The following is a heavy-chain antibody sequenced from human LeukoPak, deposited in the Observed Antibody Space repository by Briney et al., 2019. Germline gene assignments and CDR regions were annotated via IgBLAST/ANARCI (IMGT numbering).Heavy chain of an antibody. J-gene: IGHJ4*02. CDR2: IYADGTT. V-gene: IGHV3-66*04. D-gene: IGHD6-6*01. CDR1: GFPVSDND. Sequence: GGSLRLSCAASGFPVSDNDIKWVRQAPGKGLEWVSLIYADGTTHYTDSVRGRFSISRDNSKNTVCLQMNSLRGEDTAVYYCARRSVPGRPGYCGQGTLVSVSS. CDR3: ARRSVPGRPGY.